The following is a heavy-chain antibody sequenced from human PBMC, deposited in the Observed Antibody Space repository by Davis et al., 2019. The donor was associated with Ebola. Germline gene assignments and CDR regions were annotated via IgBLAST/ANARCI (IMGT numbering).Heavy chain of an antibody. D-gene: IGHD3-16*01. CDR1: GFIFSDYY. CDR3: ARSSKRFQDAFWFDP. V-gene: IGHV3-11*01. CDR2: ISTYSTTT. Sequence: GESLKISCAASGFIFSDYYMNWIRQAPGKGPEWLSYISTYSTTTYYTDSVKGRFTVSRHNAKNSLYLQMNSLRAEDTAVYYCARSSKRFQDAFWFDPWGQGTLVTVSS. J-gene: IGHJ5*02.